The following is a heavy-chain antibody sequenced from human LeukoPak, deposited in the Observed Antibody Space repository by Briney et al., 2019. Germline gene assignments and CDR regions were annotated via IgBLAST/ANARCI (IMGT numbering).Heavy chain of an antibody. Sequence: SQTLSLTCAVSGGSISSGGYSWSWIRQPPGKGLEWIGYIYHSGSTYYNPSLKSRVTISVDRSKNQFSLRLSSVADTAVYYCARVTAAGFSWFDPWGQGTLVTVSS. CDR2: IYHSGST. CDR3: ARVTAAGFSWFDP. J-gene: IGHJ5*02. CDR1: GGSISSGGYS. V-gene: IGHV4-30-2*01. D-gene: IGHD6-13*01.